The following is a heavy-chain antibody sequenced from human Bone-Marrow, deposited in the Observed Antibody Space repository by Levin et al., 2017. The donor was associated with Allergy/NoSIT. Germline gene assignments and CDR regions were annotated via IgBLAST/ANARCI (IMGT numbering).Heavy chain of an antibody. D-gene: IGHD4-17*01. CDR2: ISHRGST. Sequence: SQTLSLTCDVYGGSFGGVYWSWLRQPPGEGLEWIGEISHRGSTTYNPSLKSRVTISLENSRNQFSLKLKSVTAADTAVYYCAVFSLRYGVFDIWGQGTMVTVSS. CDR1: GGSFGGVY. J-gene: IGHJ3*02. V-gene: IGHV4-34*01. CDR3: AVFSLRYGVFDI.